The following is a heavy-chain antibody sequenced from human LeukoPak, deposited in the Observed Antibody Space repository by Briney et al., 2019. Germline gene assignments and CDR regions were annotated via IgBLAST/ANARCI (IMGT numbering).Heavy chain of an antibody. CDR3: ARTYYYDSSGYHFDY. D-gene: IGHD3-22*01. J-gene: IGHJ4*02. V-gene: IGHV4-59*01. CDR1: GGSISSYY. CDR2: IYYSGST. Sequence: PSETLSLTCTVSGGSISSYYWSWIRQPPGKGLEWIGYIYYSGSTNYNPSLKSRVTISVDTSKNQFSPKLSSVTAADTAVYYCARTYYYDSSGYHFDYWGQGTLVTVSS.